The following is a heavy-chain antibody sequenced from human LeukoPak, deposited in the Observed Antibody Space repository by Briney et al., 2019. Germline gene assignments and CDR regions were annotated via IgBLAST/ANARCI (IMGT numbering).Heavy chain of an antibody. Sequence: PSETLSLTCAVYGGSFSGYYWSWIRQPPGKGLEWIGEINHSGSTNYNPSLKSRVTISVDTSKNQFSLKLSSVTAADTAVYYCASLPSMVRGKPNWFDPWGQGTLVAVSS. CDR2: INHSGST. V-gene: IGHV4-34*01. CDR3: ASLPSMVRGKPNWFDP. D-gene: IGHD3-10*01. CDR1: GGSFSGYY. J-gene: IGHJ5*02.